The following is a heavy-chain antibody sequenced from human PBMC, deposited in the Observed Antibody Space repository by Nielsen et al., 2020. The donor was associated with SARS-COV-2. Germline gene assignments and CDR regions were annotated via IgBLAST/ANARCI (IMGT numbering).Heavy chain of an antibody. CDR1: GFTFSNYW. Sequence: GGSLRLSCTASGFTFSNYWMTWVRQAPGKGLEWVANIKQDGSEKYYVDSVKGRFTISRDNAKNSLSLQMSRLRAEDTAVYYGARAEGSSWYFHYWGQGTLVTVSS. D-gene: IGHD6-13*01. CDR2: IKQDGSEK. CDR3: ARAEGSSWYFHY. J-gene: IGHJ4*02. V-gene: IGHV3-7*03.